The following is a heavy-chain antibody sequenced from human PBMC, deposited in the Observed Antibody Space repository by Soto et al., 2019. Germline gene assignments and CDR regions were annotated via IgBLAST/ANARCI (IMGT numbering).Heavy chain of an antibody. J-gene: IGHJ6*02. CDR3: ARVGHSSSWWGRDYYYYYGMDV. CDR2: INPNSGGT. Sequence: ASVKVSCKASGYTFTGYYMHWVRQAPGQGLEWMGWINPNSGGTNYAQKFQGRVTMTRDTSISTAYMELSRLRSDDTAVYYCARVGHSSSWWGRDYYYYYGMDVWGQGTTVTVSS. V-gene: IGHV1-2*02. D-gene: IGHD6-13*01. CDR1: GYTFTGYY.